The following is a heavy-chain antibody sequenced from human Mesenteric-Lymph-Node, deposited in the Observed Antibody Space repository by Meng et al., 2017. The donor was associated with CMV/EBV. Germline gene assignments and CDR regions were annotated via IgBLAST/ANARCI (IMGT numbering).Heavy chain of an antibody. CDR1: GYTFTGYY. D-gene: IGHD3-3*01. J-gene: IGHJ6*02. V-gene: IGHV1-69*10. Sequence: SVKVSCKASGYTFTGYYMHWVRQAPGQGLEWMGGIIPILGIANYAQKFQGRVTITADKSTSTAYMELSSLRSEDTAVYYCARAVYDFWSGYYSYYYGMDVWGQGTTVTVSS. CDR2: IIPILGIA. CDR3: ARAVYDFWSGYYSYYYGMDV.